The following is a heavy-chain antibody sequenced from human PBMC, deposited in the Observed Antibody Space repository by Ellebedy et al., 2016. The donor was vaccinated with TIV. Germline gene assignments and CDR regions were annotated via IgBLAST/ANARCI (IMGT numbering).Heavy chain of an antibody. J-gene: IGHJ4*02. CDR2: ICYSGST. D-gene: IGHD6-19*01. V-gene: IGHV4-31*03. CDR1: GGSISSGGNY. Sequence: MPSETLSLTCTVSGGSISSGGNYWTWIRQHPGQGLEWIRFICYSGSTYYNPSLRSRVTMSVDTSKNQFSLNLTSAPAADTAVYYCARGSGWYDPFDLWGQGTLVTVSS. CDR3: ARGSGWYDPFDL.